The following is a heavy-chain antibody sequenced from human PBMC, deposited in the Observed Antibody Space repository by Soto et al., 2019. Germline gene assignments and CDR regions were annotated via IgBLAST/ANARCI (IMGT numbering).Heavy chain of an antibody. Sequence: PSQTLSRTWTAAGGSVSSEDHYLSWILQPPGKELEWIGYVYYFGTTNYTPSLKSRVTISIDTSRNQFSLKVNSVTAADTAVYYCARLGYCDTNTCNRYFDSWGQGTQVTVS. J-gene: IGHJ4*02. V-gene: IGHV4-61*08. CDR1: GGSVSSEDHY. D-gene: IGHD2-15*01. CDR3: ARLGYCDTNTCNRYFDS. CDR2: VYYFGTT.